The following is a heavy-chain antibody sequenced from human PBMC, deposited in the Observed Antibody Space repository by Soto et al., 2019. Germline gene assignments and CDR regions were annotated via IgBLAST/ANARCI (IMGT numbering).Heavy chain of an antibody. CDR3: AKDGIVGPTTDYYYGMDV. J-gene: IGHJ6*02. CDR2: ISGSGGRT. D-gene: IGHD1-26*01. CDR1: GFTFRTSA. V-gene: IGHV3-23*01. Sequence: PGGSLRLSCVASGFTFRTSAMSWVRQAPGRGLEWASGISGSGGRTYYADSMKGRFTIYRDNSKNTVHLKMNSLRVDDTGVYYCAKDGIVGPTTDYYYGMDVWGQGTTVTVSS.